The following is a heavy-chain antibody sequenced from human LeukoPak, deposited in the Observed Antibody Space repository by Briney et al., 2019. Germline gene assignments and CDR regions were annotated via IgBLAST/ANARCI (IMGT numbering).Heavy chain of an antibody. CDR1: GFTFSIYW. Sequence: GGSLRLSCAASGFTFSIYWMSWVRQAPGKGLEWVANIKQDGSEKYYVDSVKGRFTISRDNAKNSLYLQMNSLRAEDTAVYYCATLRRTYGDYNYWGQGTLVTVSS. J-gene: IGHJ4*02. CDR2: IKQDGSEK. V-gene: IGHV3-7*01. CDR3: ATLRRTYGDYNY. D-gene: IGHD4-17*01.